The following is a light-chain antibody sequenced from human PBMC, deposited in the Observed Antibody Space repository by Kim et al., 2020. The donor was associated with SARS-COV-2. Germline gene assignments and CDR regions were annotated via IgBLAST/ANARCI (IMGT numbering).Light chain of an antibody. J-gene: IGKJ3*01. Sequence: SFLSASAGDRVTITCRASQSISSYLNWYQQKPGRAPKLLIYAASTLQSGVPSRFSGSGSGTDFTLTISSLQPEDFATYYCQQRGTFGPGTKVDIK. V-gene: IGKV1-39*01. CDR1: QSISSY. CDR2: AAS. CDR3: QQRGT.